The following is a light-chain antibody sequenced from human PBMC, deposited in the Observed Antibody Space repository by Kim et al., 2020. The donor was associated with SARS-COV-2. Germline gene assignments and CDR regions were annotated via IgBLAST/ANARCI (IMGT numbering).Light chain of an antibody. CDR1: QDISGW. V-gene: IGKV1-12*01. CDR3: QQAYSSPYT. J-gene: IGKJ2*01. Sequence: DIQMTQSPSSVSASVGDRVTITCRASQDISGWLAWYQQKQGKAPKLLIYAATSLRSGVPSRFSGSESGTDFTLTISSLQPEDFATYYCQQAYSSPYTFGQGPKLEI. CDR2: AAT.